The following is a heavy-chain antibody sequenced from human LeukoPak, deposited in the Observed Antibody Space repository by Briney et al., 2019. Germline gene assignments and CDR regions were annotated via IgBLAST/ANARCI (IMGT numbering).Heavy chain of an antibody. J-gene: IGHJ4*02. CDR1: RFTFPNYW. Sequence: GGSLRLSCADSRFTFPNYWMSWVRQAPGKGLEWVANIRQDGSEKFYVDSVKGRFTISRDNDKSSLYLQMNSLRGEDTAVYFCATVGVSWHLILWGQGTLVTVS. CDR2: IRQDGSEK. CDR3: ATVGVSWHLIL. D-gene: IGHD3-16*01. V-gene: IGHV3-7*01.